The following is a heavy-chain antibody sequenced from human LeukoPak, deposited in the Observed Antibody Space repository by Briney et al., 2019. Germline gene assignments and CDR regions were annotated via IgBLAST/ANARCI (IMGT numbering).Heavy chain of an antibody. J-gene: IGHJ4*02. V-gene: IGHV5-51*01. CDR3: ARLGIYYDSSGSDPFDY. CDR1: GYGFTSYW. Sequence: GESLKISCKGSGYGFTSYWIGWVRQMPGKGLEWMGIIYPGDSDTRYSPSFQGQVTISADKSISTAYLQWSGLKASDTAMYYGARLGIYYDSSGSDPFDYWGQGTLVTVSS. CDR2: IYPGDSDT. D-gene: IGHD3-22*01.